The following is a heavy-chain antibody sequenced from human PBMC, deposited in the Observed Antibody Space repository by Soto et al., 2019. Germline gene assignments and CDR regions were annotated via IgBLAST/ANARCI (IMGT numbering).Heavy chain of an antibody. CDR3: ARSLELEWLSIQLFFAY. CDR2: ISGSGGST. J-gene: IGHJ4*02. Sequence: PGGSLRLSCAASGFTFSSYAMSWVRQAPGKGLEWVSAISGSGGSTYYADSVKGRFTISRDNSKNTLYLQMNSLRAEDTAVYYCARSLELEWLSIQLFFAYWGQGAVVTGSS. V-gene: IGHV3-23*01. CDR1: GFTFSSYA. D-gene: IGHD3-3*01.